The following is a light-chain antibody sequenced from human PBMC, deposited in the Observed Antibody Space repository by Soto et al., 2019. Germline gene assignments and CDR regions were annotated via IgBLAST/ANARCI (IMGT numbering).Light chain of an antibody. V-gene: IGKV3-20*01. J-gene: IGKJ1*01. CDR1: QSVSKY. CDR3: QRYSSSPTT. Sequence: EIVLTQSPGTLSLSPGERATLFCRASQSVSKYLGWYQQKPGQAPRLLIYAASNRATGIPDRFSGSGSGTDFTLTIRRLEPEDFAVYYCQRYSSSPTTFGQGTKVEVK. CDR2: AAS.